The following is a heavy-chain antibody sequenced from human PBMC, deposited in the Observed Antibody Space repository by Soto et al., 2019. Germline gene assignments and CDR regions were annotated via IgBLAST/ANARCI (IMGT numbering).Heavy chain of an antibody. CDR1: GGTFSSYT. CDR2: IIPILGIA. J-gene: IGHJ4*02. V-gene: IGHV1-69*02. CDR3: ARVDRSGNAY. D-gene: IGHD3-10*01. Sequence: QVQLVQSGAEVKKPGSSVKVSCKASGGTFSSYTISWVRQAPGQGLEWMGRIIPILGIANYAQKFQGRGTITADQSTSTAYMELSSLRSEDTAVYYCARVDRSGNAYWGQGTLVTVSS.